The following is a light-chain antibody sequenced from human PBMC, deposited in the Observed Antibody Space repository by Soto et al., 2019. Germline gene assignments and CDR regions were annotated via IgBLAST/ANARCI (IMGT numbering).Light chain of an antibody. J-gene: IGLJ1*01. Sequence: SALTQPASVSGSPGQAITISCTGTSSDIGTYNYVSWYQQHPGKAPKVMIYEVSNRPSGGSNRFSGSKSGNTASLTISGLQAEDEADYYCSSYTVTSVTLYVFGTGTKVTVL. CDR2: EVS. V-gene: IGLV2-14*01. CDR3: SSYTVTSVTLYV. CDR1: SSDIGTYNY.